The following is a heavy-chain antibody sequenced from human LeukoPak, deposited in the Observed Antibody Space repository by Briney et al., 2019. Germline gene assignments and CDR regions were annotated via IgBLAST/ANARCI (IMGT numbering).Heavy chain of an antibody. D-gene: IGHD1-1*01. Sequence: PGGSLRLSCAASGFTFSSYSMNWVRQAPGKGLEWVSYISSSGSTIYYADSVKGRFTISRDNAKNSLYLQMNSLRAEDTAVYYCARIVQLERGFDYWGQGTLVTVSS. CDR3: ARIVQLERGFDY. V-gene: IGHV3-48*04. CDR1: GFTFSSYS. CDR2: ISSSGSTI. J-gene: IGHJ4*02.